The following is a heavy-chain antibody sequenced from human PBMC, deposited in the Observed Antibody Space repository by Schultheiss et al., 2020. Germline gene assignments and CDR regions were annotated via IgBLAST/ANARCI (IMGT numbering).Heavy chain of an antibody. J-gene: IGHJ6*02. D-gene: IGHD6-19*01. CDR3: VSSGWSEGNYYGMDV. Sequence: AAVKVACKASGYTFTSYYIHWVRQAPGQGLEWMGIINPSGGSTSYAQKFQGRVTMTRDTSTSTVYMELSSLRSEDTAVYYCVSSGWSEGNYYGMDVWGQGTTVTVSS. CDR2: INPSGGST. CDR1: GYTFTSYY. V-gene: IGHV1-46*01.